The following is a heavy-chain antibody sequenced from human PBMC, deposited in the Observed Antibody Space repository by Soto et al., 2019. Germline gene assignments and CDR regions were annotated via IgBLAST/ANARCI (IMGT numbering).Heavy chain of an antibody. CDR1: GYTLTHYY. CDR3: ARNGQTYDYYFFDK. V-gene: IGHV1-46*01. D-gene: IGHD5-12*01. J-gene: IGHJ4*02. CDR2: INPSTLVT. Sequence: QVQLVQSGAEVKKPGASVKVSCKASGYTLTHYYMHWVRQAPGQGPEWVGVINPSTLVTSYAQKFQGRVTMTRDTYTSTVYMELNSLISEDTAVYYCARNGQTYDYYFFDKWGQGTLVTVSS.